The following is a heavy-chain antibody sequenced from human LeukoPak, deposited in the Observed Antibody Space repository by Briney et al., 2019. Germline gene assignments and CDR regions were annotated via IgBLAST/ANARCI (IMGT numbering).Heavy chain of an antibody. J-gene: IGHJ4*02. CDR2: INPGTGKT. Sequence: ASVKVSCKASGYTFTNDDINWVRRASGQGLEWRGYINPGTGKTRYAQKLQGRVTMTRDTSVNTVYMELSSLRSEDTAIYYCARVVGQWLEVYWGQGTLVTVSS. CDR1: GYTFTNDD. V-gene: IGHV1-8*01. D-gene: IGHD6-19*01. CDR3: ARVVGQWLEVY.